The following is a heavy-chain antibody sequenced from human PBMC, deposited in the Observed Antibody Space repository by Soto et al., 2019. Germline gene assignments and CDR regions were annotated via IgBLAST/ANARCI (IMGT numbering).Heavy chain of an antibody. CDR2: IGTAGDT. V-gene: IGHV3-13*01. Sequence: PGGSLRLSCAASGFTFSSYDMHWVRQATGKGLEWVSAIGTAGDTYYPGSVKGRFTISRENAKNSLYLQMNSLRAGDTAVYYCARGTYYDFWSGYPLNYYYGMDVWGQGTTVTVSS. J-gene: IGHJ6*01. CDR1: GFTFSSYD. D-gene: IGHD3-3*01. CDR3: ARGTYYDFWSGYPLNYYYGMDV.